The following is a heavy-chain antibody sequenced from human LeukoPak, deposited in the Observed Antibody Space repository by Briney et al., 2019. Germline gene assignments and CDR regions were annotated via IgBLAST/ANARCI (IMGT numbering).Heavy chain of an antibody. CDR3: AKGARWFGGVNDYFDY. CDR2: ISGSGGST. V-gene: IGHV3-23*01. Sequence: GGSLRLSCAASGFTFSSYEMNWVRQAPGKGLEWVSAISGSGGSTYYADSVKGRFTISRDNSKNTLYLQMNSLRAEDTAVYYCAKGARWFGGVNDYFDYWGQGTLVTVSS. D-gene: IGHD3-16*01. CDR1: GFTFSSYE. J-gene: IGHJ4*02.